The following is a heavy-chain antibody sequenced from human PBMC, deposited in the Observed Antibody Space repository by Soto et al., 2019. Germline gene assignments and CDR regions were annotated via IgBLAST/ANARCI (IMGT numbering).Heavy chain of an antibody. D-gene: IGHD6-13*01. J-gene: IGHJ4*02. V-gene: IGHV3-30*18. CDR3: AKDGAGAGTFDY. CDR1: GFTFSNYA. Sequence: QVQLVESGGGVVQPGTSLRLSCAASGFTFSNYAMQWFRQTPGKGLEWVAVISKDGYTKFYADSVKGRFTISRDDFRDTLYLQMNSLRIEDTALYYCAKDGAGAGTFDYWGQGTLVTVSS. CDR2: ISKDGYTK.